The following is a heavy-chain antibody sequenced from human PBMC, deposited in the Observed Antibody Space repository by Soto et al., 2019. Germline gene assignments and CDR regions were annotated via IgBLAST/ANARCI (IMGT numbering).Heavy chain of an antibody. CDR1: GGSISSNYW. D-gene: IGHD3-22*01. J-gene: IGHJ4*02. CDR2: IYHSGST. CDR3: ARGGYYATNGYYYVDDYFDS. V-gene: IGHV4-4*02. Sequence: QVQLQESGPGLVKPSGTLSLTCAVSGGSISSNYWWSWVRQPPGKGLEWIGEIYHSGSTNYNPSLKSRVTVSVDKSKNQFSLRMNSVPAAETAVYYCARGGYYATNGYYYVDDYFDSWGQGTLVSVSS.